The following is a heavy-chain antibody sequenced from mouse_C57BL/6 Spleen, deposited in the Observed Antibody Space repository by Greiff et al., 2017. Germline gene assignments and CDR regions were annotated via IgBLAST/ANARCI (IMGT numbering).Heavy chain of an antibody. Sequence: QVQLQQPGAELVKPGASVKLSCKASGYTFTSYWMQWVKQRPGQGLEWIGEIDPSDSYTNYNQKFKGKATLTVDTSSSTAYMQLSSLTSEDSAVYYGARSSGYGSSYYFDYWGQGTTLTVSS. D-gene: IGHD1-1*01. V-gene: IGHV1-50*01. J-gene: IGHJ2*01. CDR2: IDPSDSYT. CDR1: GYTFTSYW. CDR3: ARSSGYGSSYYFDY.